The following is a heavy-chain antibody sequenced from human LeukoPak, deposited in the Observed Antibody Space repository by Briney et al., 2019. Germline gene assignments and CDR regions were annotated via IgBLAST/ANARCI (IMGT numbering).Heavy chain of an antibody. D-gene: IGHD6-25*01. J-gene: IGHJ5*01. V-gene: IGHV4-59*08. Sequence: SETLSLTCTVSGGSISSHYWSWIRQPPGKGLEWIGYIYYSGSTNYNPSLKSRVTISVDTSKNQFSLKLSSVTAADSAFYFCARSSGGGGHDSWGQGTLVTVSS. CDR1: GGSISSHY. CDR2: IYYSGST. CDR3: ARSSGGGGHDS.